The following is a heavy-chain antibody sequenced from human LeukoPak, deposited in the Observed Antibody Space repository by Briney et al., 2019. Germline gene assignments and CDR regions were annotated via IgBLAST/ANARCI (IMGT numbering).Heavy chain of an antibody. Sequence: KSGGSLRLSCAASGFTFSSYWMSRVRQAPGKGLEWIGSIYYSGSTYYNPSLKSRVTISVDTSKNQFSLKLSSVTAADTAVYYCARLRTTGTTGWFDPWGQGTLVTVSS. CDR2: IYYSGST. CDR3: ARLRTTGTTGWFDP. CDR1: GFTFSSYW. J-gene: IGHJ5*02. V-gene: IGHV4-39*01. D-gene: IGHD1-1*01.